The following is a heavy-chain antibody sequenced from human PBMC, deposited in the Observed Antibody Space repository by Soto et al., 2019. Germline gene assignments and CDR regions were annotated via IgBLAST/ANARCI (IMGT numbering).Heavy chain of an antibody. D-gene: IGHD1-7*01. V-gene: IGHV1-69*12. CDR2: IIPIFGTA. J-gene: IGHJ6*02. CDR1: GGTFSSYA. CDR3: ASHGITGTWVYCYGMDV. Sequence: QVQLVQSGAEVKKPGSSVKVSCKASGGTFSSYAISWVRQAPGQGLEWMGGIIPIFGTANYAQKFQGRVTITADESTSTAYMELSRLRSEDTAVYYGASHGITGTWVYCYGMDVWGQGTTVTVSS.